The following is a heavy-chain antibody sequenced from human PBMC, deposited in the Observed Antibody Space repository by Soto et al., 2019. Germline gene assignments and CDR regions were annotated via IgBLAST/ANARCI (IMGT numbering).Heavy chain of an antibody. CDR2: NYYSGIT. CDR3: ARGSSIAGLYYGMDV. D-gene: IGHD6-6*01. Sequence: SETLSLTCTVSGGSIGGGGDYWTWIRQHPGKGLEWIGYNYYSGITYYNPSLKSRVTISLDTSKNQFSLKLSSVTAADTAVYYCARGSSIAGLYYGMDVWGQGTTVTVSS. CDR1: GGSIGGGGDY. V-gene: IGHV4-31*03. J-gene: IGHJ6*02.